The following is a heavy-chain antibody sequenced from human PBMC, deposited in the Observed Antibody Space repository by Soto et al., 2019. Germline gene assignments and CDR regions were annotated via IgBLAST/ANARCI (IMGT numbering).Heavy chain of an antibody. D-gene: IGHD4-17*01. CDR1: GDTFSNYA. Sequence: QMHLVQSGAEVKKPGSSVKVSCKASGDTFSNYAISWVRQAPGQGLEWMGGIIPIFGTSHYAQKFQGRVTITADRSTTTAYMELSSLRSEDTAVYYCARDSGAGMTTVIKFDSWGQGTLVTVSS. V-gene: IGHV1-69*06. CDR2: IIPIFGTS. J-gene: IGHJ4*02. CDR3: ARDSGAGMTTVIKFDS.